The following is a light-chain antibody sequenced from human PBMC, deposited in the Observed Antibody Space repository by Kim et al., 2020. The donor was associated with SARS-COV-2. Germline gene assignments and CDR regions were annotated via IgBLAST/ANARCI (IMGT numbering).Light chain of an antibody. CDR2: DVT. V-gene: IGLV2-11*03. Sequence: GQSVSNPCTGNSRDVSSYNYVSWYQQHPDQAPNLIIYDVTKRPSEVPDRFSGSKSGNAASLTVSGLHVDDEADYYCCSHAGDYTWMFGGGTQLTVL. J-gene: IGLJ3*02. CDR1: SRDVSSYNY. CDR3: CSHAGDYTWM.